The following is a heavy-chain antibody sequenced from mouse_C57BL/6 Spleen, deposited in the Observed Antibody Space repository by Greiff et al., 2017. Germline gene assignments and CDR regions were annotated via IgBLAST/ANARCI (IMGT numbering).Heavy chain of an antibody. CDR2: INPSTGGT. CDR1: GYSFTGYY. Sequence: VQLQQSGPELVKPGASVKISCKASGYSFTGYYMHWVKQSPEQSLEWIGDINPSTGGTSYNEKFKGKATLTVDKSSSTAYMQLTSLTSEDSAVYYCARERHYDYDEEVDDWGQGTTLTVSS. D-gene: IGHD2-4*01. V-gene: IGHV1-43*01. CDR3: ARERHYDYDEEVDD. J-gene: IGHJ2*01.